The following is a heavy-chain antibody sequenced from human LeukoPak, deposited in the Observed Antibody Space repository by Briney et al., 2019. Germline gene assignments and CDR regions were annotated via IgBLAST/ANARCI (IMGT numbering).Heavy chain of an antibody. CDR1: GFTFSSYA. V-gene: IGHV3-48*04. CDR3: ARHNNRGFDP. Sequence: GGSLRLSCAASGFTFSSYAMSWVRQAPGKGLEWVSYISSSGSTIYYADSVKGRFTISRDNAKNSLYLQMNSLRAEDTAVYYCARHNNRGFDPWGQGTLVTVSS. CDR2: ISSSGSTI. J-gene: IGHJ5*02. D-gene: IGHD2/OR15-2a*01.